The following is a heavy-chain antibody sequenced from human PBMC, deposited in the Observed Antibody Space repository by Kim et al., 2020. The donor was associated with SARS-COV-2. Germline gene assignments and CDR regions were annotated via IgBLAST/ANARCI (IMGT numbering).Heavy chain of an antibody. CDR3: ARDDRIPLFWEGYFDI. CDR1: GYTFSSYA. CDR2: INTNTGNP. Sequence: ASVKVSCKASGYTFSSYAINWVRQAPGQGLEWMGWINTNTGNPTYAQGFTGRFVFSLDTSVSTAYLQIRSLTPGDTAVYYCARDDRIPLFWEGYFDIWGR. V-gene: IGHV7-4-1*02. D-gene: IGHD3-3*01. J-gene: IGHJ2*01.